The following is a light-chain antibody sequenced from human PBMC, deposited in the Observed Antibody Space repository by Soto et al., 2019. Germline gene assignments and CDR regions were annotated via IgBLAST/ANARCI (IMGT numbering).Light chain of an antibody. CDR3: QQYGDWPPET. J-gene: IGKJ2*01. Sequence: EVVLTQSPATLSVSPGDRATLSCRASQSVSRNLAWYQQKPGQAPRLLIYGASTRATGVPARFSGSGSATELTISISSLKSEDVEVYYCQQYGDWPPETFGQGTKLEI. CDR1: QSVSRN. CDR2: GAS. V-gene: IGKV3-15*01.